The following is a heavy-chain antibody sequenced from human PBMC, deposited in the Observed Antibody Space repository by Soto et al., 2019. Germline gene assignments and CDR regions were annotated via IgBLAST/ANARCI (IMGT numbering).Heavy chain of an antibody. V-gene: IGHV3-48*02. Sequence: GGCIKLSSAASGDTFNSSSIDGVCQAPGKGLEWVSYISSSSSTIYYVDSVKGRFTISRDNAKNSLYLQMNSLRDEDTAVYYCARDRAGAQYGLDVWGQGTTVTVSS. J-gene: IGHJ6*02. CDR1: GDTFNSSS. CDR2: ISSSSSTI. CDR3: ARDRAGAQYGLDV. D-gene: IGHD1-26*01.